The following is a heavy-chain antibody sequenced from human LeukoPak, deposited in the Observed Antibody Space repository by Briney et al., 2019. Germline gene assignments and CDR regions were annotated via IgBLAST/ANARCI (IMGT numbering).Heavy chain of an antibody. CDR3: SGAGILSTGDYFDP. Sequence: SVKLSCKASAGTFSSYAISWVRQAPGQGLEWMGGIIPIFGTANYAQKFQGRVTITTDESTSTDYLELSSLRSEDTAVYYCSGAGILSTGDYFDPWGQGTLVTVSS. CDR2: IIPIFGTA. CDR1: AGTFSSYA. V-gene: IGHV1-69*05. D-gene: IGHD5/OR15-5a*01. J-gene: IGHJ5*02.